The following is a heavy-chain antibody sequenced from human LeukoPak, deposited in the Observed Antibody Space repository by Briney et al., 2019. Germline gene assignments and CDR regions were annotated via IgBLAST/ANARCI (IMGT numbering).Heavy chain of an antibody. J-gene: IGHJ5*02. V-gene: IGHV3-30*04. CDR1: GFTFSNYA. Sequence: PGRSLRLSCAASGFTFSNYAVHWVRQAPGKGLEWVAVISDDGSKRYYADSLKGRLTIYRDNSKNTLYLQMNSLRGEDTAVYYCARERIASTGTGWFDPWGQGTLLTVSS. CDR2: ISDDGSKR. D-gene: IGHD6-13*01. CDR3: ARERIASTGTGWFDP.